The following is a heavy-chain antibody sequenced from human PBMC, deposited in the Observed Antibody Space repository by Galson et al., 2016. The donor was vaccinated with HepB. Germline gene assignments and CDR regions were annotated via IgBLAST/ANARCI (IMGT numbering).Heavy chain of an antibody. Sequence: SLRLSCAASGFTFGSYGMHWVRQAPGKGLEWVAVISYDASKKHYADSVKGRFTISRDKSKNTLYLQMNSLRAEDTAVYSCAKSPLMFFGELLGYFQHWGQGTLVTVSS. J-gene: IGHJ1*01. D-gene: IGHD3-10*01. CDR2: ISYDASKK. CDR3: AKSPLMFFGELLGYFQH. CDR1: GFTFGSYG. V-gene: IGHV3-30*18.